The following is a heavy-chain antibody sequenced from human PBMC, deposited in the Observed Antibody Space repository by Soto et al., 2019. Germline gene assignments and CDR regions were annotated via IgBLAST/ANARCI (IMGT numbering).Heavy chain of an antibody. J-gene: IGHJ6*02. CDR3: ARDLGAVAGLYYYYYGMDV. CDR2: IYTSGST. V-gene: IGHV4-4*07. D-gene: IGHD6-19*01. Sequence: ASETLSLTCTVSGGSISSYYWSWIRQPAGKGLEWIGRIYTSGSTNYNPSLKSRVTMSVDTSKNQFSLKLSSVTAADTAGYYCARDLGAVAGLYYYYYGMDVWGQGTPVTVSS. CDR1: GGSISSYY.